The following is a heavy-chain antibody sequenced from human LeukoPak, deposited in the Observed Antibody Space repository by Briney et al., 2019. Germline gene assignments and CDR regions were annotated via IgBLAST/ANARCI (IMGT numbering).Heavy chain of an antibody. CDR3: ARGVRGPYSSSWYYFDY. J-gene: IGHJ4*02. Sequence: ASVKVSCKASGGTFSSYAISWVRQAPGQGLEWMGRIIPIFVTANYAQKFQGRVTITTDESTSTAYMELSSLRCEDTAVYYCARGVRGPYSSSWYYFDYWGQGTLVTVSS. D-gene: IGHD6-13*01. CDR1: GGTFSSYA. CDR2: IIPIFVTA. V-gene: IGHV1-69*05.